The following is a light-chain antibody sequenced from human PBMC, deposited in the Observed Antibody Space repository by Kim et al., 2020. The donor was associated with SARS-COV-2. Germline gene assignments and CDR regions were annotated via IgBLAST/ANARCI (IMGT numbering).Light chain of an antibody. J-gene: IGKJ1*01. CDR2: AKS. CDR3: QKYDSDPWT. V-gene: IGKV1-27*01. Sequence: AAVGDRVTITCRASQGIRNYLAWYQQKPGKVPKLLIYAKSALQSGVPSRFSGSGSGTDFTLAISSLQPEDVATYYCQKYDSDPWTFGQGTKVDIK. CDR1: QGIRNY.